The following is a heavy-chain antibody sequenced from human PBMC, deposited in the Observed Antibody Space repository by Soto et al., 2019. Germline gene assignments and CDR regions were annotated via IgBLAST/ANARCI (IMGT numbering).Heavy chain of an antibody. CDR3: AREDVVVPVPYLGAFDI. CDR2: ISAYNGNT. J-gene: IGHJ3*02. D-gene: IGHD2-2*01. CDR1: GYTFASYG. V-gene: IGHV1-18*01. Sequence: QVQLVQSGAEVKKPGASVKVSCKASGYTFASYGISWVRQAPGQGLEWMGWISAYNGNTNYVQNLQGRVTMTTDTSXSXXYMEVRSLRSDDTAVYYCAREDVVVPVPYLGAFDIWGQGTMVTVSS.